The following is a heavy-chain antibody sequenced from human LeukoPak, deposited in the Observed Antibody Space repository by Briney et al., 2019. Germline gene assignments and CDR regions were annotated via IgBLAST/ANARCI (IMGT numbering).Heavy chain of an antibody. CDR2: INYSGNT. Sequence: PSETLSLTCFVSGGSITRRYWSWIRQPPGKGLEWIGYINYSGNTNYNPSLKSRVLISVDTSKNQFSLKLSSVTAADTAVYYCGRGGGGSYLEYSFDYWGQGTLVTVSS. J-gene: IGHJ4*02. D-gene: IGHD3-10*01. CDR3: GRGGGGSYLEYSFDY. V-gene: IGHV4-59*11. CDR1: GGSITRRY.